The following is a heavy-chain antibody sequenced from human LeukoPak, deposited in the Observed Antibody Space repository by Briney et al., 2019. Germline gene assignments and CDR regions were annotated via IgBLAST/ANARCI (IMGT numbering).Heavy chain of an antibody. CDR3: ARDFYSSGWVEY. J-gene: IGHJ4*02. Sequence: GGSLRLSCAASGFTFSSYEMNWVRQAPGKGLEWVSYISSSGSTIYYADSVKGRFTISRDNSKNTLYLQMNSLRAEDTAVYYCARDFYSSGWVEYWGQGTLVTVSS. CDR2: ISSSGSTI. V-gene: IGHV3-48*03. CDR1: GFTFSSYE. D-gene: IGHD6-19*01.